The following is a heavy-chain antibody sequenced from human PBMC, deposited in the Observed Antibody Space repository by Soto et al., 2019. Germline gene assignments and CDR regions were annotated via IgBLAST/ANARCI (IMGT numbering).Heavy chain of an antibody. Sequence: GGSLRLSCAASGFTFSSYAMSWVRQAPGKGLEWVSAISGSGGSTYYADSVKGRFTISSNNSTNTLHLQMNSLRAEDTAVYYCAKDRPSSSSTPMDVWGQGTTVTVSS. CDR1: GFTFSSYA. CDR3: AKDRPSSSSTPMDV. D-gene: IGHD6-6*01. J-gene: IGHJ6*02. CDR2: ISGSGGST. V-gene: IGHV3-23*01.